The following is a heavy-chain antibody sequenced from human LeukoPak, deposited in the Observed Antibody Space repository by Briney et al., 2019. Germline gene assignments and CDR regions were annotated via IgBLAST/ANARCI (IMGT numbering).Heavy chain of an antibody. CDR2: INHSGST. Sequence: PSETLSLTCAVYGGSFSGYYWSWIRQPPGKGLEWIGEINHSGSTNYNPSLKSRVTISVDTSKNQFSLKLSSVTAADTAVYYCARGPPSNLYDFWSGYYQPQYYFDYWGQGTLVTVSS. CDR1: GGSFSGYY. D-gene: IGHD3-3*01. V-gene: IGHV4-34*01. J-gene: IGHJ4*02. CDR3: ARGPPSNLYDFWSGYYQPQYYFDY.